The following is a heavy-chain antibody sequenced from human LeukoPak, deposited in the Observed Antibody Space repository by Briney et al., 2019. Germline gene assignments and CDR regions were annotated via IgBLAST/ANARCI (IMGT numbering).Heavy chain of an antibody. CDR1: GFTSSSHS. J-gene: IGHJ4*02. CDR2: FGTRSSSI. Sequence: GGSLRLSCAASGFTSSSHSMNWVRQAPGKGLEWVSSFGTRSSSIYYADSVKGRFTISRDNARNSLYLQMNSLKAEDTAVYYCARERDEGFDYWGQGTLVTVSS. CDR3: ARERDEGFDY. D-gene: IGHD5-24*01. V-gene: IGHV3-21*01.